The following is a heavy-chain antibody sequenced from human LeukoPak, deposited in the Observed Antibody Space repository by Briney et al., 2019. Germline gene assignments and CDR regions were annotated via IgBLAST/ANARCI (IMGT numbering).Heavy chain of an antibody. Sequence: SETLSLTCTVSGGSISSSSYYWGWIRQPPGKGLEWIGEINHSGSTNYNPPLKSRVTISVDTSKNQFSLKLSSVTAADTAVYYCARGRTMVRGVISRQPLLGLSAAHFDYWGQGTLVTVSS. V-gene: IGHV4-39*07. CDR3: ARGRTMVRGVISRQPLLGLSAAHFDY. CDR1: GGSISSSSYY. D-gene: IGHD3-10*01. J-gene: IGHJ4*02. CDR2: INHSGST.